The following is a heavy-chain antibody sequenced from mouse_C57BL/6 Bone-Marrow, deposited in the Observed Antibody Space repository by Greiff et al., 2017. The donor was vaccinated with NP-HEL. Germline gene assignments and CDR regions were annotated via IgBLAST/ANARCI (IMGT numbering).Heavy chain of an antibody. CDR1: GFTFSSYG. CDR2: ISSGGSYT. CDR3: ARRLHWYFDV. Sequence: EVQGVESGGDLVKPGGSLKLSCAASGFTFSSYGMSWVRQTPDKRLEWVATISSGGSYTYYPDSVKGRFTISRDNAKNTLYLQMSSLKSEDTAMYYCARRLHWYFDVWGTGTTVTVSS. V-gene: IGHV5-6*01. J-gene: IGHJ1*03. D-gene: IGHD2-13*01.